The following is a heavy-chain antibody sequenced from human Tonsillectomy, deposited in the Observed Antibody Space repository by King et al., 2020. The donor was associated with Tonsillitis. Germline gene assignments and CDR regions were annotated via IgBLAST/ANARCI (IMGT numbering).Heavy chain of an antibody. CDR2: ISYDGSDK. V-gene: IGHV3-30*04. Sequence: VQLVESGGGVVQPGRSLRLSCAASGFTFSSYAMHWVRQAPGKGLEWVAVISYDGSDKYHADSVKGRFTISRDNSKNTLYLQMNSLRAEDTALYYCAGDVDYYDTSGYVYYWGQGTLVTVSS. CDR1: GFTFSSYA. D-gene: IGHD3-22*01. J-gene: IGHJ4*02. CDR3: AGDVDYYDTSGYVYY.